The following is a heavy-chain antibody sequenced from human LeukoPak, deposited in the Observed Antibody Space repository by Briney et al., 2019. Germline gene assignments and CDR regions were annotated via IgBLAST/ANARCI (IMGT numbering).Heavy chain of an antibody. CDR2: IKSRADGGTT. D-gene: IGHD3-3*01. Sequence: GGSLRLSCAASGFSVINAWMSWVRQAPGQGLEWVGRIKSRADGGTTGYAAPVEGRFSISRDDSENTLYLQMNSLQIDDAALYYCLIFPGRWGQGTLVTVSS. CDR1: GFSVINAW. J-gene: IGHJ4*02. V-gene: IGHV3-15*05. CDR3: LIFPGR.